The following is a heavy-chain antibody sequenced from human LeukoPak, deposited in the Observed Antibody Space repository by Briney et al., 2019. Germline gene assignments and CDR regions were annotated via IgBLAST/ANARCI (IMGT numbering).Heavy chain of an antibody. Sequence: SQTLSLTCAISGDSVSSKSVAWNWIRQSPSRGFEWLGRTYYRSQWYNDYLVSVKSRITINPDTSKNQLSLQLNSVTPEDSAVYYCARVGGSSGYYGGVDYWGQGTLVTVSS. CDR3: ARVGGSSGYYGGVDY. J-gene: IGHJ4*02. CDR2: TYYRSQWYN. D-gene: IGHD5-12*01. V-gene: IGHV6-1*01. CDR1: GDSVSSKSVA.